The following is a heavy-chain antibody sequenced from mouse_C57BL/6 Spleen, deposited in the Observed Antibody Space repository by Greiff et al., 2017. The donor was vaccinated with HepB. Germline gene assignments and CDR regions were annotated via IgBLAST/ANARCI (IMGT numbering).Heavy chain of an antibody. J-gene: IGHJ3*01. CDR3: ATDSSGYPFAY. Sequence: QVQLQQPGAELVKPGASVKMSCKASGYTFTSYWITWVKQRPGQGLEWIGDIYPGSGSTNYNEKFKSTATLTVDTSSSTASMQLSSLTSEDSAVYYCATDSSGYPFAYWGQGTLVTVSA. D-gene: IGHD3-2*02. V-gene: IGHV1-55*01. CDR2: IYPGSGST. CDR1: GYTFTSYW.